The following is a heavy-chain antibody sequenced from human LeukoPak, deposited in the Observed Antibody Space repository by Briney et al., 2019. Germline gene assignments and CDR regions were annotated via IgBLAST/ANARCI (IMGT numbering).Heavy chain of an antibody. V-gene: IGHV3-48*03. Sequence: GGSLRLSCGASGFTFSTYEMHWVRQAPGKGLEWVSDISSSGSTVYYADSVKGRFTTSRDNAKNFLYLQMHSLRAEDTAVYYCSLLAVASPQDYWGQGTLVTVSS. J-gene: IGHJ4*02. CDR1: GFTFSTYE. D-gene: IGHD6-19*01. CDR3: SLLAVASPQDY. CDR2: ISSSGSTV.